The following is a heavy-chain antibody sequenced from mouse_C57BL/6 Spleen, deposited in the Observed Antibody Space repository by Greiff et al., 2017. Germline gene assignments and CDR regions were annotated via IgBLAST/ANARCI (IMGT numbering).Heavy chain of an antibody. D-gene: IGHD2-3*01. J-gene: IGHJ2*01. CDR3: ERRRNGYYLPFDY. V-gene: IGHV1-59*01. CDR1: GYTFTSYW. Sequence: QVQLQQPGAELVRPGTSVKLSCKASGYTFTSYWMHWVKQRPGQGLEWIGVIDPSDSYTNYNQKFKGKATLTVDTASCTAYMQLSSLTSEDSAVDCCERRRNGYYLPFDYWGQGTTLTVSS. CDR2: IDPSDSYT.